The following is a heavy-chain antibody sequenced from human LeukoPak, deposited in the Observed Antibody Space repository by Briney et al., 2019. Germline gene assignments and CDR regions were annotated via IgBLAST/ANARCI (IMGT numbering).Heavy chain of an antibody. V-gene: IGHV1-8*01. CDR3: ARTKECSSTSCPINWFDP. J-gene: IGHJ5*02. CDR2: MNPNSGNT. Sequence: ASVKVSCKASGYTFTSYDINWVRQATGQGLEWMGWMNPNSGNTGYAQKFQGRVTMTRNTSISTAYMELSSLRSEDTAVYYCARTKECSSTSCPINWFDPWGQGTLVTVSA. CDR1: GYTFTSYD. D-gene: IGHD2-2*01.